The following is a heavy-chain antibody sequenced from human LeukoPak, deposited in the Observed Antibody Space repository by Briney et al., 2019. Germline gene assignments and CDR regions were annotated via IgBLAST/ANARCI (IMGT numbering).Heavy chain of an antibody. CDR2: ISYDGSNK. CDR3: ARGRGASGATIYAFDI. V-gene: IGHV3-30*03. CDR1: GFTFSSYG. Sequence: GRSLRLSCAASGFTFSSYGMHWVRQAPGKGLEWVAVISYDGSNKYYADSVKGRFTISRDNSKNTLYLQMNSLRAEDTAVYYCARGRGASGATIYAFDIWGQGTMVTVSS. D-gene: IGHD5-24*01. J-gene: IGHJ3*02.